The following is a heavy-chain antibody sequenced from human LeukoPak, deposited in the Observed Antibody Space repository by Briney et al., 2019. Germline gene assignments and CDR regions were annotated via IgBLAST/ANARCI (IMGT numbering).Heavy chain of an antibody. CDR3: ARFTGMTLYGMDV. Sequence: PSETLSLTCAVSGGSISSGGYSWSWIRQPPGKGLGWIGYIHHSGSTYYNPSLKSRVTISVDRSKNQFSLKLSSVTAADTAVYYCARFTGMTLYGMDVWGQGTTVTVSS. J-gene: IGHJ6*02. CDR2: IHHSGST. CDR1: GGSISSGGYS. D-gene: IGHD1-14*01. V-gene: IGHV4-30-2*01.